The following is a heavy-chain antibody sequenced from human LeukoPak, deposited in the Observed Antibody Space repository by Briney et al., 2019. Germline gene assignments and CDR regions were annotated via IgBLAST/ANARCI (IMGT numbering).Heavy chain of an antibody. J-gene: IGHJ4*02. V-gene: IGHV3-23*01. CDR3: AKAYYYDSSGYYLDY. Sequence: GGSLRLSCAASGFTFSSYAMSWVRQAPGKGLEWVSAISGSGGSTYYADSVKGRFTISRDNSKNTLYLQMNSLRAEDTAVYYCAKAYYYDSSGYYLDYWGRGTLVTVSS. D-gene: IGHD3-22*01. CDR1: GFTFSSYA. CDR2: ISGSGGST.